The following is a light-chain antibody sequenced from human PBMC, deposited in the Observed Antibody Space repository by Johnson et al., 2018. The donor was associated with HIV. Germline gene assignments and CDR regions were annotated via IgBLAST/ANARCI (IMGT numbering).Light chain of an antibody. Sequence: QSVLTQPPSVSAAPGQKVTISCSGTSSNIGNNYVSWYQQFPGTAPKLVIYDNNNRPSGIPDRFSGSKSGTSATLGITGLQTVDEADYYCGTWDSSLSAGGANYVFGTGTKVTVL. CDR1: SSNIGNNY. J-gene: IGLJ1*01. CDR2: DNN. V-gene: IGLV1-51*01. CDR3: GTWDSSLSAGGANYV.